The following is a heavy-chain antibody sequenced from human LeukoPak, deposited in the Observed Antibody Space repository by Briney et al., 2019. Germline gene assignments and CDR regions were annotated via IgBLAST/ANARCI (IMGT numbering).Heavy chain of an antibody. J-gene: IGHJ6*02. CDR1: GYTFTSYG. D-gene: IGHD6-6*01. V-gene: IGHV1-18*01. CDR3: ARDTKMAARTYYYYYYGMDA. Sequence: ASVKVSCKASGYTFTSYGMSWVRQAPGQGLEWMGWISAYNGNTNYAQKLQGRVTMTTDTSTSTAYMELRSLRSDDTAVYYCARDTKMAARTYYYYYYGMDAWGQGTTVTVSS. CDR2: ISAYNGNT.